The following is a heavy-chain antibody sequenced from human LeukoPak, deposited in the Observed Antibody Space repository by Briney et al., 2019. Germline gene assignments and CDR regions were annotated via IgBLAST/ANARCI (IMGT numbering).Heavy chain of an antibody. D-gene: IGHD1-26*01. Sequence: SETLSLTCAVYGGSFSGYYWSWIRQPPGKGLEWIGEINHSGSTNYSPSLKSRVTISVDTSKNQFSLKLSSVTAADTAVYYCARGRPERYSGSYADGYWGQGTLVTVSS. CDR1: GGSFSGYY. J-gene: IGHJ4*02. CDR2: INHSGST. V-gene: IGHV4-34*01. CDR3: ARGRPERYSGSYADGY.